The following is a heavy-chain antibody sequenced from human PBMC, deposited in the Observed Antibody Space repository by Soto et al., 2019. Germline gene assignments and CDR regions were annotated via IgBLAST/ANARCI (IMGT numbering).Heavy chain of an antibody. CDR2: IYATGAV. Sequence: SETRSLTCSVSVAALNSRSYYWSWIRNVPGKGLEWIGHIYATGAVDYNPSLRDRITISQYTSEKQFSLNLRLVTAADTAVYYCARLRIATNNYKWFDPWGQGTLVTVSS. J-gene: IGHJ5*02. D-gene: IGHD2-21*01. CDR1: VAALNSRSYY. CDR3: ARLRIATNNYKWFDP. V-gene: IGHV4-31*03.